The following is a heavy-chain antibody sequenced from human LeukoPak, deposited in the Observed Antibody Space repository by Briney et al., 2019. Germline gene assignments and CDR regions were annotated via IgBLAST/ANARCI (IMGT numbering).Heavy chain of an antibody. CDR2: IYYSGST. CDR3: ARVSDYYYGMDV. V-gene: IGHV4-59*01. Sequence: SETLSLTCTVSGGSISSYYWSWLRQPPGKGLEWMGYIYYSGSTNYNPSLKSRVTISVDTSKNQFSLKLSSVTAADTAVYYCARVSDYYYGMDVWGQGTTVTVSS. CDR1: GGSISSYY. J-gene: IGHJ6*02.